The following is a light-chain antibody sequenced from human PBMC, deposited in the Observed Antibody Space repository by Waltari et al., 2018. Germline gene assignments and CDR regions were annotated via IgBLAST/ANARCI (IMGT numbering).Light chain of an antibody. V-gene: IGKV4-1*01. CDR1: RNILYSTHNKNY. CDR3: QPYVELPVT. CDR2: WAS. Sequence: IVMTQPPDSLAGSLHGRAPNGCKSRRNILYSTHNKNYLAWYQRKPGQPARLLISWASSRESGVLDRFIGRGSETDFNLTNSSPQAEDGAVYYCQPYVELPVTFGGGTKVEIK. J-gene: IGKJ4*02.